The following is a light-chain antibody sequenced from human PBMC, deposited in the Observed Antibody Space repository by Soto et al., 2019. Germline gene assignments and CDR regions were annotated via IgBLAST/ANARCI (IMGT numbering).Light chain of an antibody. CDR2: AAS. Sequence: DIQLTQSPSSLSTSVGDRVTITCRASQGISSYLAWYQQKPGKAPKLLIYAASTLQSGVPSRFSGSGSGTEFTLTINSLQPEDFATYYCQQLNSSPRTFGPGSKVDFK. CDR1: QGISSY. CDR3: QQLNSSPRT. J-gene: IGKJ3*01. V-gene: IGKV1-9*01.